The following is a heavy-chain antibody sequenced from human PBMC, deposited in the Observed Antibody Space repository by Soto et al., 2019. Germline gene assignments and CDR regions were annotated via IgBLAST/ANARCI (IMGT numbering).Heavy chain of an antibody. J-gene: IGHJ6*03. CDR1: GYTFTSYD. Sequence: QVQLVQSGAEVKKPGASVKVSCKASGYTFTSYDINWVRQATGQGHEWMGWMNPNSGNTGYAQKFQGRVTLTRNTSLSPSYMELSSLSSEDTAVYYCARDGPTYYDFWSGPPSEYYYYYYSDVWGKGSTVTVSS. CDR3: ARDGPTYYDFWSGPPSEYYYYYYSDV. V-gene: IGHV1-8*01. CDR2: MNPNSGNT. D-gene: IGHD3-3*01.